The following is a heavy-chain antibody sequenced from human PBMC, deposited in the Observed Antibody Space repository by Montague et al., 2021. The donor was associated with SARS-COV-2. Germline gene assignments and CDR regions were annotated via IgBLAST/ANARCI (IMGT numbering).Heavy chain of an antibody. V-gene: IGHV3-48*03. CDR3: TRDYRSIVGDGLDI. Sequence: SLRLSCAASGFTFSNYDMNWVRQAPGKGPELISYISTSAYTTSYAGSVKGRFTISRDNGKNSLYLQMNSLRVEDTAVYYCTRDYRSIVGDGLDIWGQGTKVTVSS. CDR1: GFTFSNYD. D-gene: IGHD3-16*02. CDR2: ISTSAYTT. J-gene: IGHJ3*02.